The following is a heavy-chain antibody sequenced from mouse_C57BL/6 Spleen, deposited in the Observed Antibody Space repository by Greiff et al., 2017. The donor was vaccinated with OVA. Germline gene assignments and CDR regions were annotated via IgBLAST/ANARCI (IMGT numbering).Heavy chain of an antibody. J-gene: IGHJ1*03. CDR2: ISDGGSYP. Sequence: EVMLVESGGGLVKPGGSLKLSCAASGFTFSSSAMSWVRQTPEKRLQWVATISDGGSYPYYPDNVKGRFTISRDNAKHNLYLQMSHLKSEDTAMYYCARDGDGSNSYWYFDVWGTGTTVTVSS. D-gene: IGHD1-1*01. CDR1: GFTFSSSA. V-gene: IGHV5-4*01. CDR3: ARDGDGSNSYWYFDV.